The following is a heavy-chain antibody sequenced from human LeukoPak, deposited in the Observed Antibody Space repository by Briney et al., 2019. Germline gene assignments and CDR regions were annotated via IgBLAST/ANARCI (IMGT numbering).Heavy chain of an antibody. CDR3: AREMYYYDHGAFDI. D-gene: IGHD3-22*01. J-gene: IGHJ3*02. CDR1: GFTFGSYW. Sequence: GGSLRLSCAASGFTFGSYWMSWVRQAPGEGLEWVANIKQDGSEKYYVDSVKGRFTISRDNAKNSLYLQMNSLRAEDTAVYYCAREMYYYDHGAFDIWGQGTMVTVSS. CDR2: IKQDGSEK. V-gene: IGHV3-7*01.